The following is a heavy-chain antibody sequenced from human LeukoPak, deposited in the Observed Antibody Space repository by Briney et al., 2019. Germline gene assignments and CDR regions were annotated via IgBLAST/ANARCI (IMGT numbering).Heavy chain of an antibody. CDR1: LDTTTSNF. CDR2: IHRSGSP. D-gene: IGHD2-15*01. J-gene: IGHJ3*02. V-gene: IGHV4-4*02. CDR3: ARPLVAATANDAFDI. Sequence: SETLSLTCTVSLDTTTSNFWSWVRQPPGKGLEWIGEIHRSGSPNYNPSLQSRVTISIDRSRNQIALELSSVTAADTAVYYCARPLVAATANDAFDIWGQGTMVTVSS.